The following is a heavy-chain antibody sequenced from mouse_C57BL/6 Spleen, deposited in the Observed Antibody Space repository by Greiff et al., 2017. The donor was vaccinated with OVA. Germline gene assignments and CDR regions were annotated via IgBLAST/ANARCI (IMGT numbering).Heavy chain of an antibody. CDR2: INPGSGGT. J-gene: IGHJ4*01. Sequence: VKLMESGAELVRPGTSVKVSCKASGYAFTNYLIEWVKQRPGQGLEWIGVINPGSGGTNYNEKFKGKATLTADKSSSTAYMQLSSLTSEDSAVYFCARRESSYAMDYWGQGTSVTVSS. CDR3: ARRESSYAMDY. CDR1: GYAFTNYL. D-gene: IGHD1-1*01. V-gene: IGHV1-54*01.